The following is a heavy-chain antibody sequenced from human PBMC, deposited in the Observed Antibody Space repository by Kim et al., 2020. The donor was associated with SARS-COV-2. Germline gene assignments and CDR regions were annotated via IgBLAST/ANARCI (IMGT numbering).Heavy chain of an antibody. V-gene: IGHV3-9*01. CDR1: GFTFDDYA. CDR3: AKSGPGGLWSYYNGVVHSKTRGYYDDYGMYV. Sequence: GGSLRLSCAASGFTFDDYAMHWVRQAPGKGLEWVSGISWNSGSIGYADSVKGRFTISRDNAKNSLYLQMNSLRAEDTALYYCAKSGPGGLWSYYNGVVHSKTRGYYDDYGMYVWGQGTPVTVSS. D-gene: IGHD3-10*01. CDR2: ISWNSGSI. J-gene: IGHJ6*02.